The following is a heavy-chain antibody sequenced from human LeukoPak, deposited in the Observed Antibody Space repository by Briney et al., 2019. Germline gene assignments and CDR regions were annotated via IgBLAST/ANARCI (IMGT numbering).Heavy chain of an antibody. V-gene: IGHV4-30-4*01. CDR1: GDSISIGDYY. J-gene: IGHJ4*02. CDR2: IYYSGST. CDR3: ARGSGSTPNFFLS. Sequence: PSETLSLTCTLSGDSISIGDYYSNWIRQSPGKGLEWIGYIYYSGSTYYNPSLKSRATISVDTSKKQFSLKLNSVSAADTAVYYCARGSGSTPNFFLSRDQGTLVTVSS. D-gene: IGHD2-15*01.